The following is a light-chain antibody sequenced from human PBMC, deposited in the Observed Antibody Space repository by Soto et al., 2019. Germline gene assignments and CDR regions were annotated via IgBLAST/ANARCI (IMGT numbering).Light chain of an antibody. Sequence: EIVLTQSPGTLSLSPGERATLSCRASQSVSSNYLAWYQQKPGRAPRLLIYGASSRAIGIPDRVSGSGSGTDFTLTISRLEPEDFAVYYCQQRSNWPQTFGLGTKVE. J-gene: IGKJ2*01. V-gene: IGKV3D-20*02. CDR2: GAS. CDR3: QQRSNWPQT. CDR1: QSVSSNY.